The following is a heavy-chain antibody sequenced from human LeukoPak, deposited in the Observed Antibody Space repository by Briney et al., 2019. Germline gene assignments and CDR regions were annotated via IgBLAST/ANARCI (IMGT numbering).Heavy chain of an antibody. J-gene: IGHJ6*03. CDR3: ARAAIAVSGDYNYHYMDV. V-gene: IGHV1-2*07. D-gene: IGHD6-19*01. CDR2: IYPSSGDI. Sequence: GSVKVSCKASGYTFTGHDMHWVRQAPGQGPEWLGWIYPSSGDIDYSHIFEGRVTMTRDTSISTAYMELSRLRSDDTAVYYCARAAIAVSGDYNYHYMDVWGKGTTVTVSS. CDR1: GYTFTGHD.